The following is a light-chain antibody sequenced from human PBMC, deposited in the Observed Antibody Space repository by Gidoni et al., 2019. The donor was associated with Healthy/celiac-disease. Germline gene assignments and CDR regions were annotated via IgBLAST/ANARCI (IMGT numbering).Light chain of an antibody. CDR3: QQYNSYPS. CDR1: QSISNW. J-gene: IGKJ3*01. Sequence: DIQMTQSPSTLSASVGDRVTITCRASQSISNWLAWYQQKPGKAPKLLIYKASSLESGVPSRFSGSGSGTEFTLTISSLQPDDFATYYCQQYNSYPSFGPGTIVHIK. CDR2: KAS. V-gene: IGKV1-5*03.